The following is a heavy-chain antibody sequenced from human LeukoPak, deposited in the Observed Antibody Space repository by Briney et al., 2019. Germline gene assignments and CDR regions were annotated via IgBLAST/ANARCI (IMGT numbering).Heavy chain of an antibody. Sequence: ASVKVSCKASGDTFINYYMHWVRQAPGQGLEWMGIINPSGGSVSYAQKCQGRVTITRDTSTSTVYMDRSRLRSADTAVYYCATDDILTGSSEFDYWGQGTLVTVSS. CDR2: INPSGGSV. CDR1: GDTFINYY. V-gene: IGHV1-46*01. CDR3: ATDDILTGSSEFDY. D-gene: IGHD3-9*01. J-gene: IGHJ4*02.